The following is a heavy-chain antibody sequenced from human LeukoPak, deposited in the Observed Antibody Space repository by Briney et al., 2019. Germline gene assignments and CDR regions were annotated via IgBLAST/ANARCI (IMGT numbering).Heavy chain of an antibody. Sequence: PGGSLRLSCAASGFSFSSYAMAWVRQAPGKGLNWVSGITGGGGSTYYADSVKGRFTISRDNPKNTLYLQMNRLRAEDTAIYYCARVTLGYYYFDLWGRGTLVTVSS. D-gene: IGHD7-27*01. CDR3: ARVTLGYYYFDL. V-gene: IGHV3-23*01. CDR2: ITGGGGST. CDR1: GFSFSSYA. J-gene: IGHJ2*01.